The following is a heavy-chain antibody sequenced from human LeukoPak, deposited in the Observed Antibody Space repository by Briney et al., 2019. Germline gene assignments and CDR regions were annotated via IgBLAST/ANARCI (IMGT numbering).Heavy chain of an antibody. V-gene: IGHV4-61*01. CDR1: GGSISSSSYY. CDR2: IYYSGST. J-gene: IGHJ4*02. CDR3: ARVVVGAADN. D-gene: IGHD2-15*01. Sequence: SETLSLTCTVSGGSISSSSYYWSWIRQPPGKGLEWIGYIYYSGSTNYNPSLKSRVTISVDTSKNQFSLRLSSVTAADTAVYYCARVVVGAADNWGQGTLVTVSS.